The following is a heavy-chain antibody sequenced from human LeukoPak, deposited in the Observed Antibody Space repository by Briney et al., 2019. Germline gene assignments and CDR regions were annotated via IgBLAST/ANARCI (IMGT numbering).Heavy chain of an antibody. Sequence: ASVKVSCKASGYTFTSYYMHWVRQAPGQGLEWMGIINPSSGSTSYAQKFQGRVTMTRDTSTSTVYMELSSLRSEDTAVYYCARSLGYYGSGSYYIFDHWGQGTLVTVSS. CDR2: INPSSGST. J-gene: IGHJ4*02. CDR1: GYTFTSYY. V-gene: IGHV1-46*01. D-gene: IGHD3-10*01. CDR3: ARSLGYYGSGSYYIFDH.